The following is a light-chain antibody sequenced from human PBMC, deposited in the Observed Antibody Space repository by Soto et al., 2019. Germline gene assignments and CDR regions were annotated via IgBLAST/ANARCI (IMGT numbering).Light chain of an antibody. V-gene: IGKV4-1*01. CDR3: HQFYSPPLA. CDR1: QSVLYNSNNKNY. J-gene: IGKJ4*01. CDR2: WAS. Sequence: DIVMTQSPDSLAVSLGERATINCKSSQSVLYNSNNKNYLAWYQQKPGQPPQLLIYWASTRESGVPDRFSGSGSGTDFTLTTSSVQAEDVAVYYCHQFYSPPLAFGGGTKVEIK.